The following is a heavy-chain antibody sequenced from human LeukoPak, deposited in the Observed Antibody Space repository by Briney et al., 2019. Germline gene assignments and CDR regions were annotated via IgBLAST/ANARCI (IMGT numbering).Heavy chain of an antibody. CDR2: ISPDSGGT. CDR3: ARGPYDSSGYSDY. CDR1: GYTFTDYY. V-gene: IGHV1-2*02. D-gene: IGHD3-22*01. J-gene: IGHJ4*02. Sequence: ASVKVSCKPSGYTFTDYYIHWVRQAPGQGLDYIGWISPDSGGTNYAQKFQGRVTMTRDTSISTAYMELSRLRSDDTAVYYCARGPYDSSGYSDYWGQGTLVTVSP.